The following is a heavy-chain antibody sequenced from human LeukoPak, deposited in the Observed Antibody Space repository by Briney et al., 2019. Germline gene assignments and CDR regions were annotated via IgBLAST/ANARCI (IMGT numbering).Heavy chain of an antibody. Sequence: SETLSLTCTVSGGSISSYYWSWIRQPAGKGLEWIGRIYTSGSTNYNPSLKSRVTMSVDTSKNQFSLKLSSVTAADTAVYYCAREPETSYYYYYYMDVWGKGTTVTVPS. V-gene: IGHV4-4*07. D-gene: IGHD2-2*01. CDR3: AREPETSYYYYYYMDV. J-gene: IGHJ6*03. CDR1: GGSISSYY. CDR2: IYTSGST.